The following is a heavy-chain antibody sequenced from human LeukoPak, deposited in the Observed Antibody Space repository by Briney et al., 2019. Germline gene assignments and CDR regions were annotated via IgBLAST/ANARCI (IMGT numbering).Heavy chain of an antibody. CDR3: ARGLRVGAIRWYYYGMDV. J-gene: IGHJ6*02. V-gene: IGHV4-34*01. CDR1: GGSFSGYY. D-gene: IGHD1-26*01. CDR2: INHSGST. Sequence: SETLSLTCAVYGGSFSGYYWSWIRQPPGKGLEWIGEINHSGSTNYNPSLKSRVTISVDTSKNQFSLKLSSVTAADTAVYYCARGLRVGAIRWYYYGMDVWGQGTTVTVSS.